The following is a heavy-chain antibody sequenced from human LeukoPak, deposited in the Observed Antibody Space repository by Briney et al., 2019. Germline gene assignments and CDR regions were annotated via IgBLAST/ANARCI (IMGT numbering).Heavy chain of an antibody. Sequence: PGGSLKLSCAASGFTFSGSDMHWVRQASGKGLEWVGRIRSKPHSYTTVYAASVQGRFTISRDDSKNTAYLQMNSLKAEDTAVYYCTRQDCSGGSCSYVDYWGQGTLVTVSS. CDR3: TRQDCSGGSCSYVDY. CDR2: IRSKPHSYTT. J-gene: IGHJ4*02. CDR1: GFTFSGSD. V-gene: IGHV3-73*01. D-gene: IGHD2-15*01.